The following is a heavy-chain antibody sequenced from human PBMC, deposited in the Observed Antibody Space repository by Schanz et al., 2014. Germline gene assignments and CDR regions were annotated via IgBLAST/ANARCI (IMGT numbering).Heavy chain of an antibody. D-gene: IGHD1-26*01. V-gene: IGHV1-18*01. CDR3: ARDRDQWDGNFCDF. Sequence: QVQLVQSGAEVKKPGASVKVSCKASGYTFTSSGFSWVRQAPGQGLEWMGWINGCNAHTNYAQKFQGRVTMTTDTSTSTVYMELRSLRSDDTAVYYCARDRDQWDGNFCDFWGQGTLVTVSS. J-gene: IGHJ4*02. CDR1: GYTFTSSG. CDR2: INGCNAHT.